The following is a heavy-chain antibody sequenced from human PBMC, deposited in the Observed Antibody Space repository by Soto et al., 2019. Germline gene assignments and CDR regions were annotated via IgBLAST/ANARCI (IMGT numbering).Heavy chain of an antibody. V-gene: IGHV4-59*01. CDR2: IYYSGST. D-gene: IGHD6-6*01. J-gene: IGHJ6*02. Sequence: SETLSLTCTVSGGSISSYYWSWIRQPPGKGLEWIGYIYYSGSTNYNPSLKSRVTISVDTSKNQFSLKLSSVTAADTAVYYCARVPGIAARDYYYYYGMDVWGQGTTVTVSS. CDR1: GGSISSYY. CDR3: ARVPGIAARDYYYYYGMDV.